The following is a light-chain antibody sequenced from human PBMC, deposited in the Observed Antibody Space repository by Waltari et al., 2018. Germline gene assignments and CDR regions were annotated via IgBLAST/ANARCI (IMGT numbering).Light chain of an antibody. CDR1: QTLNNNY. CDR3: QQYGSSPYS. Sequence: EIVLTQSPGTLSLSAGERATLSCMASQTLNNNYLAWYQQKPGQSPGLLIFAASKRATGVPDRFSGSGSGTDFTLTISRLEPEDFAMYYCQQYGSSPYSFGQRARVDFK. V-gene: IGKV3-20*01. J-gene: IGKJ2*01. CDR2: AAS.